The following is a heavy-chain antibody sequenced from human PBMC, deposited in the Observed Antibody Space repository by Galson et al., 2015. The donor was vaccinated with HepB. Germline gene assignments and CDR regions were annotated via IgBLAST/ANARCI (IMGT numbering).Heavy chain of an antibody. CDR1: GYSFTSYW. Sequence: QSGAEVKKPGESLKISCKSFGYSFTSYWIGWVRQMPGKGLEWMGIIYPGDSDTRYSPSFQGQVTISADKSINTAYLQWNSLKASDTAMYYCARLGIQLWPESGYWGQGTLVTVSS. J-gene: IGHJ4*02. D-gene: IGHD5-18*01. V-gene: IGHV5-51*01. CDR3: ARLGIQLWPESGY. CDR2: IYPGDSDT.